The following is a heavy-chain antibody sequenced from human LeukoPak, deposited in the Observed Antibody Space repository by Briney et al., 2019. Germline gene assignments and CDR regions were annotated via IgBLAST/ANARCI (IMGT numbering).Heavy chain of an antibody. Sequence: GGSLRLSCAASGFTFDDYGMSWVRQAPGKGLEWVSGINWNGGSTGYADSVKGRFTISRDNAKNSLYLQMNSLRAEDTAVYYCARWEIRGTAHQLDYWGQGTLVTVSS. CDR1: GFTFDDYG. CDR2: INWNGGST. D-gene: IGHD1-7*01. CDR3: ARWEIRGTAHQLDY. V-gene: IGHV3-20*04. J-gene: IGHJ4*02.